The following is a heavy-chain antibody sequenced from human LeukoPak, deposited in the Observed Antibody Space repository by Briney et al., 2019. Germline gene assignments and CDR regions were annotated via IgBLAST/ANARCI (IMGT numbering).Heavy chain of an antibody. CDR1: GFTFDDYG. CDR2: IDRNGDST. J-gene: IGHJ4*02. CDR3: ARARGSSWPFDY. V-gene: IGHV3-20*04. Sequence: PGGSLRLSCAASGFTFDDYGMSWVRQAPGKGLEWVSGIDRNGDSTGYADSVEGRFTISRDNAKNSLYLQMNSVRAEDTAVYYCARARGSSWPFDYWGQGTLVTVSS. D-gene: IGHD6-13*01.